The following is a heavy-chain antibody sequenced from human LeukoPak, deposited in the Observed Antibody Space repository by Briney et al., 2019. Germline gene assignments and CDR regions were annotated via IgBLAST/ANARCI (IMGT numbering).Heavy chain of an antibody. J-gene: IGHJ4*02. CDR3: AKDLNYDYVWGSYRYFDY. Sequence: GGSLRLSCAASGFTFSSYAMSWVRQAPGKGLEWVSAISGSGGSTYYADSVKGRFTISRDNSKNTLYLQMNSLRAEDTAVYYCAKDLNYDYVWGSYRYFDYWGQGTLVTVSS. CDR2: ISGSGGST. CDR1: GFTFSSYA. D-gene: IGHD3-16*02. V-gene: IGHV3-23*01.